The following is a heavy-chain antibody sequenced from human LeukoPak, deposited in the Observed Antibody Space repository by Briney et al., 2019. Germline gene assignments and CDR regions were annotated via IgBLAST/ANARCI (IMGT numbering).Heavy chain of an antibody. V-gene: IGHV3-30*03. Sequence: GGSLRLSCAASGFTFSSYWMSWVRQAPGKGLEWVAVTSSDLNVKLYADSVKGRFTISRDNSRSTLYLQMNSLRPEDTAIYYCAREGYYGSGSPPSLYFDYWGQGTLVTVSS. CDR3: AREGYYGSGSPPSLYFDY. J-gene: IGHJ4*02. D-gene: IGHD3-10*01. CDR2: TSSDLNVK. CDR1: GFTFSSYW.